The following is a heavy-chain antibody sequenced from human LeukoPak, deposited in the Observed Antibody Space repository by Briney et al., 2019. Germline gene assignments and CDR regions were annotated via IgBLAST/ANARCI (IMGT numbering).Heavy chain of an antibody. V-gene: IGHV1-8*01. J-gene: IGHJ6*02. Sequence: ASVKVSCKASGYTFTSYDINWVRQATGQGLEWMGWMNPNSGNTGYAQKFQGRVTMTRNTSISTAYMELSSLRSEDTAVYYCARDHYPWYYYYGMDVWGQGTTVTVSS. CDR3: ARDHYPWYYYYGMDV. D-gene: IGHD3-10*01. CDR1: GYTFTSYD. CDR2: MNPNSGNT.